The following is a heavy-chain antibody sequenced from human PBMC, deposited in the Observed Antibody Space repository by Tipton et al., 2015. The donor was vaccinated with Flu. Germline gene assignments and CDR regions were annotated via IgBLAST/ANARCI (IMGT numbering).Heavy chain of an antibody. V-gene: IGHV4-34*01. CDR3: AGGSGYTNAYLDY. Sequence: AGLVKPSETLSLTCAVYGGSFGGYYWSWIRQPPGKGLEWIGEINHSGSTNYNPSLKSRVTISVDTSKNQFSLKVRSLTAADTALYYCAGGSGYTNAYLDYWGQGTLVTVSS. J-gene: IGHJ4*02. CDR1: GGSFGGYY. D-gene: IGHD5-12*01. CDR2: INHSGST.